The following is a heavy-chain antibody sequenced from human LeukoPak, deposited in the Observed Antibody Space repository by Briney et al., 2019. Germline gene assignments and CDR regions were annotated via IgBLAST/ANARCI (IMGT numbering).Heavy chain of an antibody. CDR2: IKSKTAGGTT. CDR3: ARDRSYGY. CDR1: GFTFSNAW. Sequence: GGSLRLSCAASGFTFSNAWMSWVRQAPGKGLEWVGRIKSKTAGGTTEYAATVQGRFTISRDDSNNTLYLQRHSLKTEDTALYYCARDRSYGYWGLGTLVTVSS. J-gene: IGHJ4*02. D-gene: IGHD3-10*01. V-gene: IGHV3-15*01.